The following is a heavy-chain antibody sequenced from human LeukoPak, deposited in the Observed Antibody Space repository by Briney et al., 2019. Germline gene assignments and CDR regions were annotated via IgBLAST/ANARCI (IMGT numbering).Heavy chain of an antibody. CDR1: GFTFSTYV. CDR2: ISSNGDNT. Sequence: GGSLRLSCSVSGFTFSTYVMHWVRQAPGKGLEYVSAISSNGDNTYYADSVKGRFTISGDDSKNTLYLQMSSLRADDTAVYYCVRGTGYWGQGTLVTVSS. CDR3: VRGTGY. V-gene: IGHV3-64D*06. J-gene: IGHJ4*02.